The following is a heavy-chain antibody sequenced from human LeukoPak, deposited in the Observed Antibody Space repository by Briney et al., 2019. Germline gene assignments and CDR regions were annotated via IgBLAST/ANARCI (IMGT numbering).Heavy chain of an antibody. D-gene: IGHD1-7*01. CDR1: GGSFSGYY. CDR2: INHSGST. Sequence: SETLSLTCAVYGGSFSGYYWSWIRQPPGKGLECIGEINHSGSTNYNPSPKSRVTISVDTSKSQFSLKLSSVTAADTAVYYCARQNNWNYFYYCYYGMDVWGQGTTVTVSS. J-gene: IGHJ6*02. V-gene: IGHV4-34*01. CDR3: ARQNNWNYFYYCYYGMDV.